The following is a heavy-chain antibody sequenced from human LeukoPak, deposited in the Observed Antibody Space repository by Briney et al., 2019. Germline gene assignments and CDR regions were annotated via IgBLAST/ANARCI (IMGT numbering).Heavy chain of an antibody. V-gene: IGHV4-39*07. Sequence: SETLSLTCTVSGGSISSSSYYWGWIRQPPGKGLEWIGTMYYSGSTYYNPSLKSRVTMSVDTSKNQLSLKLNSVTAADTAVYYCARRDYGGPRAADYWGQGTLVTVSS. CDR3: ARRDYGGPRAADY. CDR2: MYYSGST. D-gene: IGHD4/OR15-4a*01. J-gene: IGHJ4*02. CDR1: GGSISSSSYY.